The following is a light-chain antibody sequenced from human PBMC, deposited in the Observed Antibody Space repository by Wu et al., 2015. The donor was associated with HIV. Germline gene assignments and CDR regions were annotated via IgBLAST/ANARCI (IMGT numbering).Light chain of an antibody. V-gene: IGKV3-11*01. CDR1: QRVSTF. Sequence: EIVLTQSPATLSLSPGDRATLSCRASQRVSTFVAWYQHRPGQAPRLVVYGASNRATGIPARFSGSGSETDFTLTISSLEPEDFAVYYCQQRSNWPYTFGQGTKVEIK. J-gene: IGKJ2*01. CDR2: GAS. CDR3: QQRSNWPYT.